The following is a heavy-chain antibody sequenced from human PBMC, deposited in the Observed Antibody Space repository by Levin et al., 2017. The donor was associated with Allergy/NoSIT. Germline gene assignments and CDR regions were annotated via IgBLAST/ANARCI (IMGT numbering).Heavy chain of an antibody. Sequence: SETLSLTCTLSGGPISSGDNYWGWLRQPPGKGLEWIGSIYYSGRTYYNPSLKSRVTISVDTSKNQFSLKLSSVTAADTAVYFCTKEDQSATDNAFEIWGQGTMVTVSS. CDR3: TKEDQSATDNAFEI. V-gene: IGHV4-39*07. CDR1: GGPISSGDNY. J-gene: IGHJ3*02. CDR2: IYYSGRT.